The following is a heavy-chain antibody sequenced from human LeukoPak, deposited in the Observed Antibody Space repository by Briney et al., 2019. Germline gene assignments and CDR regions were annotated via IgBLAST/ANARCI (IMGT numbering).Heavy chain of an antibody. CDR3: ARGLEALRWFGEYTSSFDP. CDR2: MNPNSGNT. Sequence: ASVKVSCKASGYTFTSYDINWVRQATGQGLEWMGWMNPNSGNTGYAQKFQGRVTMTRNTSISTAYRELSSLRSEDTAVYYCARGLEALRWFGEYTSSFDPWGQGTLVTVSS. V-gene: IGHV1-8*01. CDR1: GYTFTSYD. D-gene: IGHD3-10*01. J-gene: IGHJ5*02.